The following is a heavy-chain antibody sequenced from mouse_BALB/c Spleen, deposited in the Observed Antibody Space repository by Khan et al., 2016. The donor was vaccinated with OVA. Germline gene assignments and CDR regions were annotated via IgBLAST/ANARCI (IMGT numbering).Heavy chain of an antibody. CDR3: KISTIHA. V-gene: IGHV14-3*02. J-gene: IGHJ2*02. CDR1: GYTIKDIY. CDR2: TDSAYGNS. Sequence: VQLQQSGAELVKPAPSLKLSCTASGYTIKDIYIHWVKQRPEKGLERIRRTDSAYGNSKYDPKFQGMATITADTSSNTALLQPSSLTYEDTADSYCKISTIHAWGQGTSLTVSS.